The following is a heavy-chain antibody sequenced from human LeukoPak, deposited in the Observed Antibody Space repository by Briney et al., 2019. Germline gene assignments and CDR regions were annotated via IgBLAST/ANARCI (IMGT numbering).Heavy chain of an antibody. CDR2: ISWNSGSI. Sequence: GGSLRLSCAASGFTFDDYAMHWVRQAPGKGLEWVSGISWNSGSIGYADSVKGRFTISRDNAKNSLYLQMNSLRAEDTALYYCASYYYDSSGYYYYFDYWGQGTLVTVSS. V-gene: IGHV3-9*01. D-gene: IGHD3-22*01. J-gene: IGHJ4*02. CDR1: GFTFDDYA. CDR3: ASYYYDSSGYYYYFDY.